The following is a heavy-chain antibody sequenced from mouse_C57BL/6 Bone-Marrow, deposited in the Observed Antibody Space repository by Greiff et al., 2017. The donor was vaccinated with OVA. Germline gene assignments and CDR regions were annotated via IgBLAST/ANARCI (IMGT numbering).Heavy chain of an antibody. CDR1: GYTFTSYW. Sequence: VQLQQPGAELVKPGASVKLSCKASGYTFTSYWMHWVKQRPGQGLEWIGMIHPNSGSTNYNEKFKSKATLTVDKSSSTAYMQLSSLTSEDSAVYYCARSSHYYGSSSYAMDYWGQGTSVTVSS. CDR2: IHPNSGST. CDR3: ARSSHYYGSSSYAMDY. D-gene: IGHD1-1*01. J-gene: IGHJ4*01. V-gene: IGHV1-64*01.